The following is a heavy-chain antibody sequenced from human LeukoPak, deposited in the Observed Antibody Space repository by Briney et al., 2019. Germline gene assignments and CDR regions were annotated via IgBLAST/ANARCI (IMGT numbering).Heavy chain of an antibody. J-gene: IGHJ4*02. V-gene: IGHV1-69*04. Sequence: RASVKVSCKASGGTFSSYAISWVRQAPGQGLEWMGRIIPILGIANYAQKFQGRVTITADKSTSTAYMELSSLRSEDTAVYYCARKGRQLVLHYWGQGTLVTVSS. CDR1: GGTFSSYA. D-gene: IGHD6-6*01. CDR3: ARKGRQLVLHY. CDR2: IIPILGIA.